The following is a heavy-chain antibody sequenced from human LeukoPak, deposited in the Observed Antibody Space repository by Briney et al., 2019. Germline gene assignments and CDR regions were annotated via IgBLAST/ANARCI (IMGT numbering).Heavy chain of an antibody. CDR3: AREREGVGIDY. CDR1: GFTFSSYN. J-gene: IGHJ4*02. Sequence: GGSLRLSCAASGFTFSSYNMNWVRQAPGKGLEWVSSISSSSSYIYFADSVKGRFTISRDNAKNSLYLQMNSLRAEDTAVYYCAREREGVGIDYWGQGTLVTVSS. V-gene: IGHV3-21*01. CDR2: ISSSSSYI. D-gene: IGHD1-26*01.